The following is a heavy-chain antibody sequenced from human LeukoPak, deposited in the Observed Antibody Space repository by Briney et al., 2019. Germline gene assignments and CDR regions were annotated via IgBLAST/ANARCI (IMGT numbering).Heavy chain of an antibody. J-gene: IGHJ4*02. CDR3: ARGGASYYYGSGSYYNGYHY. Sequence: SETLSLTCAVYGGSFSGYYWSWIRQPPGKGLEWIGEINHSGSTNYNPSLKSRVTISVDTSKNQFSLKLSSVTAADTAVYYCARGGASYYYGSGSYYNGYHYWGQGTLVTVSS. CDR1: GGSFSGYY. CDR2: INHSGST. D-gene: IGHD3-10*01. V-gene: IGHV4-34*01.